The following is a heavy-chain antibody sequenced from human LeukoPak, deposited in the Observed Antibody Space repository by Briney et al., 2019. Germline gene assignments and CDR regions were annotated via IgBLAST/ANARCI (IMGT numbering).Heavy chain of an antibody. CDR1: GGSFSGYY. V-gene: IGHV4-34*01. CDR3: ARGVLGYCSGGSCYNWFDP. J-gene: IGHJ5*02. D-gene: IGHD2-15*01. CDR2: INHSGST. Sequence: SGTLSLTCAVYGGSFSGYYWSWIRQPPGKGLEWIGEINHSGSTNYNPSLKSRVTMSVDTSKNQFSLKLSSVTAADTAVYYCARGVLGYCSGGSCYNWFDPWGRGTLVAVSS.